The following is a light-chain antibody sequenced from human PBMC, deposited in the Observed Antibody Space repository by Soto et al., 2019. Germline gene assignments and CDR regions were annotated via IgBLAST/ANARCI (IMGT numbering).Light chain of an antibody. CDR1: SSAVGGYNY. J-gene: IGLJ3*02. CDR2: EVS. CDR3: TSYTSRSTLV. Sequence: QSALTQPASVSGSPGQSITVSCTGTSSAVGGYNYVSWYQQHPGKAPKLMIFEVSNRPSGVSHRFSGSKSGNTASLTISGLQSEDEADYYCTSYTSRSTLVFGGGTKVTVL. V-gene: IGLV2-14*01.